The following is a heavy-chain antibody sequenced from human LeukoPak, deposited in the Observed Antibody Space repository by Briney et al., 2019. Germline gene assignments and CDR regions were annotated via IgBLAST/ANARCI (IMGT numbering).Heavy chain of an antibody. CDR2: ISGSGGST. CDR3: ARGGGKSSGYFDF. V-gene: IGHV3-23*01. J-gene: IGHJ4*02. Sequence: GRSLRLSCAASGFTFSSYAMSWVRHAPGKGLEWVSAISGSGGSTYYADSVKGRFTISRDNSKNTLYLQMNSLRAEDTAVYYCARGGGKSSGYFDFWGQGTPVTVSS. D-gene: IGHD3-22*01. CDR1: GFTFSSYA.